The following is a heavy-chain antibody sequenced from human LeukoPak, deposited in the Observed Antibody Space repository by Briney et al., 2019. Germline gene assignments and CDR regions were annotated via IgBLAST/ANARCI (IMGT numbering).Heavy chain of an antibody. CDR1: GFTFSSYW. J-gene: IGHJ4*02. D-gene: IGHD2-15*01. CDR2: IKQDGSEK. Sequence: PGGSLRLSCAASGFTFSSYWMSWVRQAPGKGLEWVASIKQDGSEKYYVDSVKGRFTISRDNAKNSLYLQMNSLRAEDTAVYYCARTIIGYCSGSTCYYFDYWGQGTLVTVSS. CDR3: ARTIIGYCSGSTCYYFDY. V-gene: IGHV3-7*01.